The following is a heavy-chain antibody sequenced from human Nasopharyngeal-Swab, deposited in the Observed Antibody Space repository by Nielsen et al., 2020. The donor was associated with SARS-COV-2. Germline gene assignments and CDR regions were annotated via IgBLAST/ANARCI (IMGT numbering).Heavy chain of an antibody. V-gene: IGHV4-31*03. J-gene: IGHJ4*02. D-gene: IGHD3-3*01. CDR2: IYYSGGT. CDR3: ARAGLAIFGVVSNFDY. CDR1: GGSISSGGYY. Sequence: SETLSLTCTVSGGSISSGGYYWSWIRQHPGKGLEWIGYIYYSGGTYYNPSLKSRVTISVDTSKNQFSLKLSSVTAADTAVYYCARAGLAIFGVVSNFDYWGQGTLVTVSS.